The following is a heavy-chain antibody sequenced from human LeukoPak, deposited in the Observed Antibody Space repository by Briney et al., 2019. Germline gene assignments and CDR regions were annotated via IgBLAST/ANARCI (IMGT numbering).Heavy chain of an antibody. Sequence: GSLRLSCAASGFTSSSYAMSWVRQAPGKGLEWVSAISGSGGSTYYADSVKGRFTISRDNSKNTLYLQMNSLRAEDTAVYYCAKDHCCYSGTANDYWGQGTLVTVSS. D-gene: IGHD2-15*01. J-gene: IGHJ4*02. CDR3: AKDHCCYSGTANDY. V-gene: IGHV3-23*01. CDR2: ISGSGGST. CDR1: GFTSSSYA.